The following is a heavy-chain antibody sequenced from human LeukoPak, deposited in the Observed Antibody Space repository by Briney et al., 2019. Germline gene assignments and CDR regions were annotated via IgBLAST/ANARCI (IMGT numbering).Heavy chain of an antibody. V-gene: IGHV3-7*01. D-gene: IGHD6-19*01. CDR3: ARGGQWLVPYYFDY. Sequence: GGSLRLSCAASGFTFSSYWMSWVRQAPGKGLEWVANIKQDGSEKYYVDSVKGRFTISRDNAKNSLYLQMNSLRAEDTAVYYCARGGQWLVPYYFDYWGQGTLVTASS. CDR1: GFTFSSYW. J-gene: IGHJ4*02. CDR2: IKQDGSEK.